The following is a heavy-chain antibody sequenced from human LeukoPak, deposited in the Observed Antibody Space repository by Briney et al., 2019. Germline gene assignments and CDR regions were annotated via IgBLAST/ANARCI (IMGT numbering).Heavy chain of an antibody. J-gene: IGHJ6*02. Sequence: ASVKVSCKASGYTFTGYYMHWVRQAPGQGLEWMGRINPNSGGTNYAQKFQGRVTMTRDTSISTAYMELSRLRSDDTAVYYCARDSSVLRYFDWLLWARYYYYGVDVWGQGTTVTVSS. CDR2: INPNSGGT. CDR3: ARDSSVLRYFDWLLWARYYYYGVDV. D-gene: IGHD3-9*01. CDR1: GYTFTGYY. V-gene: IGHV1-2*06.